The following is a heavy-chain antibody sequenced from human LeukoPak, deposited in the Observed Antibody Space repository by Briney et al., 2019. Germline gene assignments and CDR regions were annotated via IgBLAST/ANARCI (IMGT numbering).Heavy chain of an antibody. CDR2: ISANNGNT. J-gene: IGHJ4*02. CDR3: ARNHFQNDDY. D-gene: IGHD3-3*02. CDR1: GYTFSSYD. V-gene: IGHV1-18*01. Sequence: ASVKVSCKASGYTFSSYDINWVRQAPGQGLEWMGWISANNGNTNYAQKLQGRVTITRDTSTNTAYMELRSLRSDDTAVYYCARNHFQNDDYWGQGTVVTVSS.